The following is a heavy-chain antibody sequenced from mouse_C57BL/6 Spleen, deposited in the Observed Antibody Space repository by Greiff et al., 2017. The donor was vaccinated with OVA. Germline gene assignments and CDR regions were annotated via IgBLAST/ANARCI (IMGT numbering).Heavy chain of an antibody. CDR1: GYAFTNYL. Sequence: QVQLQQSGAELVRPGTSVKVSCKASGYAFTNYLIEWVKQRPGQGLEWIGVINPGSGGTNYNEKFKGKATLTADKSSSTAYMQLSSLTSEDSAVYFCARRAYYSNYEVYAMDYWGQGTSVTVSS. CDR2: INPGSGGT. V-gene: IGHV1-54*01. CDR3: ARRAYYSNYEVYAMDY. D-gene: IGHD2-5*01. J-gene: IGHJ4*01.